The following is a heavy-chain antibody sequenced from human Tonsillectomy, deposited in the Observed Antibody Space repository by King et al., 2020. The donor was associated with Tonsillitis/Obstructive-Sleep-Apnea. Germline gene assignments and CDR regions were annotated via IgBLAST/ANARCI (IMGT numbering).Heavy chain of an antibody. V-gene: IGHV3-48*02. CDR3: TRYDYTSNGGAFDI. Sequence: VQLVESGGGLVQRGGSLRLSCAASGFTFSSYSMIWVRQAPGKGLEWVSFISSSSSSIYYADSVKGRLTISRDNAKNSLYLQMSSLRDEDTAVYYCTRYDYTSNGGAFDIWGQGTMVTVSS. CDR1: GFTFSSYS. D-gene: IGHD4-11*01. J-gene: IGHJ3*02. CDR2: ISSSSSSI.